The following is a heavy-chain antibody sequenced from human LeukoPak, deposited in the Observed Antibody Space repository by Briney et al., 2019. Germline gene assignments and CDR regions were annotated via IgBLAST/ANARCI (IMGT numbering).Heavy chain of an antibody. J-gene: IGHJ4*02. CDR3: AKGTYCGGDCYPGYFDY. V-gene: IGHV3-23*01. Sequence: TGGSLRLSCAASGFTFSSYAMSWVRQAPGKGLEWVSAISGSGGSTYYADSVKGRFTISRDNSKNTLYLQMNSLRAEDTAVYYCAKGTYCGGDCYPGYFDYWGQGTLVTVSS. D-gene: IGHD2-21*01. CDR1: GFTFSSYA. CDR2: ISGSGGST.